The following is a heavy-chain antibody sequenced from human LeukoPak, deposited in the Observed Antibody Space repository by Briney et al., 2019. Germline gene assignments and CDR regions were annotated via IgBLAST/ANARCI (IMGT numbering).Heavy chain of an antibody. J-gene: IGHJ6*03. CDR1: GFTFSSYS. D-gene: IGHD2-15*01. Sequence: GGSLRLSCAASGFTFSSYSMNWVRQAPGKGLEWVSSISSSSSYIYYADSLKGRFTISRDNAKNSLYLQMNSLRAEDTAVYYCARGPSVVVAATGFYYYYYMDVWGKGTTVTVSS. CDR3: ARGPSVVVAATGFYYYYYMDV. CDR2: ISSSSSYI. V-gene: IGHV3-21*01.